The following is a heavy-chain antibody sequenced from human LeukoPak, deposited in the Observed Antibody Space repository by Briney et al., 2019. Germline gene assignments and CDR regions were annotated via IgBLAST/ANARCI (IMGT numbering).Heavy chain of an antibody. CDR1: GDSISSSNSY. D-gene: IGHD6-13*01. CDR3: ANHPKTAAVDY. CDR2: LYYSGSS. Sequence: PSETLSLTCTVSGDSISSSNSYRGWIRQPPGKGLEWIGSLYYSGSSYYNPSLKSRVTISADTSKNQFSLKLSSVTAADTAVYYCANHPKTAAVDYWGQGTLVTVS. J-gene: IGHJ4*02. V-gene: IGHV4-39*07.